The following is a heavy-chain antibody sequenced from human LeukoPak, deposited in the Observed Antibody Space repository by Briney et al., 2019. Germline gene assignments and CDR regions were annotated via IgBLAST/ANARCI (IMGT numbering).Heavy chain of an antibody. Sequence: SVKVSCKASGGTFSSYAISWVRQAPGQGLEWMGRIIPIFGTANYAQKFQGRVTITRDESTSTAYMELSSLRSEDTAVYYCARDLTDRDGYNSNWFDPWGQGTLVTVSS. CDR2: IIPIFGTA. CDR1: GGTFSSYA. D-gene: IGHD5-24*01. J-gene: IGHJ5*02. V-gene: IGHV1-69*05. CDR3: ARDLTDRDGYNSNWFDP.